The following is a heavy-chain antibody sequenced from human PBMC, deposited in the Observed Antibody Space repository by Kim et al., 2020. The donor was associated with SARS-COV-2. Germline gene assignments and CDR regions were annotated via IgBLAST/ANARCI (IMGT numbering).Heavy chain of an antibody. CDR3: ARQSSSGYFNNDAFDI. J-gene: IGHJ3*02. V-gene: IGHV5-51*01. Sequence: GESLKISCKGSGYIFTNYWIGWVRQMPGKGLEWMGIIYPGDSDTRYSPSFQGQVTISGDKSFNTAYLQWSCLKASDTAMYYCARQSSSGYFNNDAFDIWG. D-gene: IGHD3-22*01. CDR2: IYPGDSDT. CDR1: GYIFTNYW.